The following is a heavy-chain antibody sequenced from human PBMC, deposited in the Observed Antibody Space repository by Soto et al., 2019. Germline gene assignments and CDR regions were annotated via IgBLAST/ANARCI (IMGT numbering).Heavy chain of an antibody. CDR2: INAGNGNT. CDR3: AVLQIPGDIVVVPAAILDYYYGMDV. D-gene: IGHD2-2*01. CDR1: GYTFTSYL. Sequence: APVKVSCKASGYTFTSYLIHWVRQAPGQRLEWMGWINAGNGNTKYSQKFQGRVTITRDTSASTAYMELSSLRSEDTAVYYCAVLQIPGDIVVVPAAILDYYYGMDVWGQGTTVTVSS. V-gene: IGHV1-3*01. J-gene: IGHJ6*02.